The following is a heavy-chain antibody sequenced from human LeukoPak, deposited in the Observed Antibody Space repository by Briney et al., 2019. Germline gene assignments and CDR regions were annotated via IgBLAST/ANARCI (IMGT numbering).Heavy chain of an antibody. D-gene: IGHD5-24*01. CDR2: IVGSSSTI. CDR1: GFNFNTYS. CDR3: ARSNGCLDY. J-gene: IGHJ4*02. Sequence: AGGSLRLSCAASGFNFNTYSMNWVRQAPGKGLEWLSYIVGSSSTIYYADSVKGRFTISRDNAKNSLYLQLNSLRAEDTAVYYCARSNGCLDYWGQGTLVTVSS. V-gene: IGHV3-48*04.